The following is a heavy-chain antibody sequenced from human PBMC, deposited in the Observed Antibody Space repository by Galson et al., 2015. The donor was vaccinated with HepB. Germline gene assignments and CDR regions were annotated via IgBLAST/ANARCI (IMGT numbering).Heavy chain of an antibody. CDR2: ISFDGSYK. Sequence: SLRLSCAASGFTFSTYGMHWVRQAPGKGLECVAVISFDGSYKHYPDSVKGRFTISRDNSKNTLYLQMNSLRAEDTAVYYCAKEMATTAGDAFDIWGHGTKVTVSS. J-gene: IGHJ3*02. V-gene: IGHV3-30*18. CDR3: AKEMATTAGDAFDI. D-gene: IGHD5-24*01. CDR1: GFTFSTYG.